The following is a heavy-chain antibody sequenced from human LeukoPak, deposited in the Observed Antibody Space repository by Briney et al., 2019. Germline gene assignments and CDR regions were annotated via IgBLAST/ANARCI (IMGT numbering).Heavy chain of an antibody. V-gene: IGHV4-39*01. CDR3: ATYWSSFDY. D-gene: IGHD2-15*01. CDR2: IYYSGST. J-gene: IGHJ4*02. Sequence: SETLSLTCTVSGGSISSSSQYWGWIRQPPGKGLEWIGSIYYSGSTYFNPSPKSRLIISMDTSKNQFSLKVNSVTAADTAVYFCATYWSSFDYWGQGSLVTVTS. CDR1: GGSISSSSQY.